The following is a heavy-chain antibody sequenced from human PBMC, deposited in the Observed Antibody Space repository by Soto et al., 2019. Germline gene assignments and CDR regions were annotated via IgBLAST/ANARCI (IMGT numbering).Heavy chain of an antibody. V-gene: IGHV3-23*01. CDR2: ISGSGGST. J-gene: IGHJ4*02. CDR1: GFTFSSYA. D-gene: IGHD6-19*01. Sequence: EVQLLESGGGLVQPGGSLRLSCAASGFTFSSYAMSWVRQAPGKGLEWVAAISGSGGSTYYADSVKGRFTISRDNAKNTLYLQMNSLRAEDTAVYYCAKDREAVAGIIDYWGQGTLVTVSS. CDR3: AKDREAVAGIIDY.